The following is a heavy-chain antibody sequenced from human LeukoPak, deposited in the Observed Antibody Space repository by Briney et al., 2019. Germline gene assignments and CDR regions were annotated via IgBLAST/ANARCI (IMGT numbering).Heavy chain of an antibody. Sequence: GGSLRLSCAASGFTFSSYAMSWVRQAPGKGLDWVSAISGSGGSTYYADSVKGRFTISRDNSKNTLYLQMNSLRAEDTAVYYCAKDLGMVGDQLLWLDRFDYWGQGTLVTVSS. D-gene: IGHD2-2*01. CDR2: ISGSGGST. J-gene: IGHJ4*02. CDR3: AKDLGMVGDQLLWLDRFDY. V-gene: IGHV3-23*01. CDR1: GFTFSSYA.